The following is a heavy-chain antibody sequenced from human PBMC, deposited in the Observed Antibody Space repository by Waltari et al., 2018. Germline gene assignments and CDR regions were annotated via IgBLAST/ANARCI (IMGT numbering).Heavy chain of an antibody. V-gene: IGHV1-69*14. D-gene: IGHD3-22*01. CDR2: IIPIFGTA. CDR3: AREGDYYDSSGYHEIWGNWFDP. CDR1: GGTFSSYA. Sequence: QVQLVQSGAEVKKPGSSVKVSCKASGGTFSSYAISWVRQAPGQGLEWMGGIIPIFGTANYAQKFQGRVTITADKSTSTAYMELSSLRSEDTAVYYCAREGDYYDSSGYHEIWGNWFDPWGQGTLVTVSS. J-gene: IGHJ5*02.